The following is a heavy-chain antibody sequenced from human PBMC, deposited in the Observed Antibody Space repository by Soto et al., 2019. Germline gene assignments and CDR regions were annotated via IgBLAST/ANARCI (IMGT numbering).Heavy chain of an antibody. CDR3: ARATRGGAVAAVFDY. CDR1: GFTFSSYA. V-gene: IGHV3-30-3*01. Sequence: QVQLVESGGGVVQPGRSLRLSCAASGFTFSSYAMHWVRQAPGKGLEWVAVISYDGSNKYYADSVKGRFTISRDNSKNTLYLQMHSLRAEDTAVYYCARATRGGAVAAVFDYWGQGTLVTVSS. J-gene: IGHJ4*02. CDR2: ISYDGSNK. D-gene: IGHD6-19*01.